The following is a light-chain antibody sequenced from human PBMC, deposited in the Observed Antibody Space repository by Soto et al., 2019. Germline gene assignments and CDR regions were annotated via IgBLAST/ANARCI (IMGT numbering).Light chain of an antibody. V-gene: IGKV1-5*03. CDR2: SSS. J-gene: IGKJ2*01. CDR1: QYINTW. CDR3: QQYQGFPFT. Sequence: DIQMTQSPSTLSASVGDRVFITCRASQYINTWLAWYQQKPGRAPKLLIYSSSSLEGGVPSRFSGSGSGSEFTLTISSLQSDDFATYYCQQYQGFPFTFGQGTKLEI.